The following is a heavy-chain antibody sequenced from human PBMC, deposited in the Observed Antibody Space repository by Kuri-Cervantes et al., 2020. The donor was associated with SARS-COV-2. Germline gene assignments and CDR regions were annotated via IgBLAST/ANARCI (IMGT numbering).Heavy chain of an antibody. J-gene: IGHJ3*02. Sequence: GSLRLSCTVSGGSISSSSYYWGWIRQPPGKGLEWIGSIYYSGSTYYNPSLKSRVTISVDTSKNQFSLKLSSVTAADTAVYYCAGARIWVLDAFDIWGQGTMVTVSS. CDR3: AGARIWVLDAFDI. D-gene: IGHD3-16*01. V-gene: IGHV4-39*01. CDR1: GGSISSSSYY. CDR2: IYYSGST.